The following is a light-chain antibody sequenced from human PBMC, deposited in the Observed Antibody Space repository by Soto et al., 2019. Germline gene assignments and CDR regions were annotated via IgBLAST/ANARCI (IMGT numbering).Light chain of an antibody. Sequence: IVMTQSTLSLPVTPGEPASISCRSSHSLVYINGYNYLDWYLQKPGQSPQLLIYLGSNRASGVPDRFSGSGSGTDFTLKISRVEAEDVGVYYCMQALQTPLTFAGRTKVAIK. J-gene: IGKJ4*01. CDR2: LGS. CDR3: MQALQTPLT. CDR1: HSLVYINGYNY. V-gene: IGKV2-28*01.